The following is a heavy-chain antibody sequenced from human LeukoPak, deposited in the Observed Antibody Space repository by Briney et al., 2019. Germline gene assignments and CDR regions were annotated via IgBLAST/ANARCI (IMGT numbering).Heavy chain of an antibody. CDR3: ARWVRYFDWLSYDY. V-gene: IGHV3-7*01. Sequence: PGGSLRLSCAASGFTFSSYWMSWVRQAPGKGLEWVANIKQDGSEKYYVDSVKGRFTISRDNAKNSLYLQMNSLRAEDTAVYYCARWVRYFDWLSYDYWGQGTLVTVSS. J-gene: IGHJ4*02. D-gene: IGHD3-9*01. CDR2: IKQDGSEK. CDR1: GFTFSSYW.